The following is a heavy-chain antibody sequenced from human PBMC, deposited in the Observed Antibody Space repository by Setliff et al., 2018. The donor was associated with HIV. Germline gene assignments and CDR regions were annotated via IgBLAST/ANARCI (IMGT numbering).Heavy chain of an antibody. V-gene: IGHV4-34*01. CDR1: GGSFSGHY. CDR3: ARNISAYSRNWYEGYHYYMDV. J-gene: IGHJ6*03. CDR2: INHSVST. Sequence: SETLSLTCAVYGGSFSGHYWSWIRQPPGKGLEWIGEINHSVSTHYNPSLKSRVTISVDTSKSQFSLKLSSVNAADTAVYYCARNISAYSRNWYEGYHYYMDVWGKGTTVTVSS. D-gene: IGHD6-13*01.